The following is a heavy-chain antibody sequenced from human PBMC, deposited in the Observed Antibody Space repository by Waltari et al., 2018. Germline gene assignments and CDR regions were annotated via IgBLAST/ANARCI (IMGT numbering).Heavy chain of an antibody. V-gene: IGHV1-3*01. Sequence: QDQLVQSGAEVKRPGASLKVSCKASGFTFNTYAIHWVRQAPGQRLEWMGWINAANGDTEYSHKLQGRVTITRDTSASTAYVELRSLRSEDTAVYYCARDWGYCSTTSCQAAGGSLGLWGQGTLVTVSS. CDR3: ARDWGYCSTTSCQAAGGSLGL. CDR1: GFTFNTYA. D-gene: IGHD2-2*01. J-gene: IGHJ3*01. CDR2: INAANGDT.